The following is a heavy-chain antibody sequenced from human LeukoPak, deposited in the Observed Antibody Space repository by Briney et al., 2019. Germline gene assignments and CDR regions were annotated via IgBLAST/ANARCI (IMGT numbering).Heavy chain of an antibody. CDR2: IYYSGST. CDR3: ARVTFIAAAGTGWFDP. D-gene: IGHD6-13*01. CDR1: GGSISSYY. V-gene: IGHV4-59*01. Sequence: SGTLSLTCTVSGGSISSYYWSWIRQPPGKGLEWIGYIYYSGSTNYNPSLKSRVTISVDTSKNQFSLKLSSVTAADTAVYYCARVTFIAAAGTGWFDPWGQGTLVTVSS. J-gene: IGHJ5*02.